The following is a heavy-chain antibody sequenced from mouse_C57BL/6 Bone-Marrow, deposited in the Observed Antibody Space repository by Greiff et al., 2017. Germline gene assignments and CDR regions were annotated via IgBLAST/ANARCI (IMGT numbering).Heavy chain of an antibody. CDR1: GYTFTDYE. J-gene: IGHJ2*01. CDR2: IDPETGGT. CDR3: ARRRVLRYGY. V-gene: IGHV1-15*01. Sequence: VQLQQSGAELVRPGASVTLSCKASGYTFTDYEMHWVKQTPVHGLEWIGAIDPETGGTAYNQKFKGKAILTADKSSSTAYMELRSLTSEDSAVYFCARRRVLRYGYWGQGTTLTVSS. D-gene: IGHD1-1*01.